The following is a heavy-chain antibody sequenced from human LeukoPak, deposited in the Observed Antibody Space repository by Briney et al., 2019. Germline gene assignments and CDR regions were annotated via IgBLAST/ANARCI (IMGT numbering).Heavy chain of an antibody. J-gene: IGHJ4*02. CDR3: ASSTYGGYTFDY. Sequence: SETLSLTCAVSGGSISSSNWWSWVRQPPGKGLEWIGEIYHSGSTNYNPSLKSRVTISVDKSKNQFSLKLSSVTAADTAVYYCASSTYGGYTFDYWGQGTLVTVSS. CDR2: IYHSGST. V-gene: IGHV4-4*02. CDR1: GGSISSSNW. D-gene: IGHD5-12*01.